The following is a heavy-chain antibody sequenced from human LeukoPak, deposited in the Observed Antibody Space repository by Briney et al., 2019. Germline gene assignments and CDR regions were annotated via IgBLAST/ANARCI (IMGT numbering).Heavy chain of an antibody. CDR1: GFAFKNYV. CDR3: ARATVTSLARYYYYGMDV. CDR2: ISSSGTII. D-gene: IGHD4-17*01. V-gene: IGHV3-48*03. Sequence: PGGSLRLSCAASGFAFKNYVMSWVRQAPGKGLEWVSYISSSGTIIHYADSVKGRFTISRDNAENSLYLQMNGLRVEDTAVYYCARATVTSLARYYYYGMDVWGQGTTVTVSS. J-gene: IGHJ6*02.